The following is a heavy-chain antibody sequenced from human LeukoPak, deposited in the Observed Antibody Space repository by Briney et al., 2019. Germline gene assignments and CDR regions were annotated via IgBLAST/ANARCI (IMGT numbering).Heavy chain of an antibody. CDR3: AREVVVVPAAMGHYDFWSGYYTGDAFDI. CDR2: ISAYNGNK. V-gene: IGHV1-18*01. CDR1: AYTFTSYG. Sequence: ASVKVSCKASAYTFTSYGISWVRQAPGQGLEGMGWISAYNGNKNYAQKLQGRVTMNTDTSTSTAYMELRSLRSDDTAVYYCAREVVVVPAAMGHYDFWSGYYTGDAFDIWGQGTMVTVSS. D-gene: IGHD3-3*01. J-gene: IGHJ3*02.